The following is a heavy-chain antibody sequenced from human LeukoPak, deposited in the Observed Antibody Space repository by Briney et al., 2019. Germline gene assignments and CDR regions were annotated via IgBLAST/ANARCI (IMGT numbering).Heavy chain of an antibody. CDR1: GDSVRSGNYF. D-gene: IGHD4-23*01. CDR3: ARDPVYGGKGLGP. J-gene: IGHJ5*02. Sequence: SETLSLTCTVSGDSVRSGNYFWTWLRQPPGKGLEWIGNIHYSGTTNYSPSFKSRVTMSVDTSKNQFSLKLNSVTAADTAVYYCARDPVYGGKGLGPWGQGTLVTVSS. CDR2: IHYSGTT. V-gene: IGHV4-61*01.